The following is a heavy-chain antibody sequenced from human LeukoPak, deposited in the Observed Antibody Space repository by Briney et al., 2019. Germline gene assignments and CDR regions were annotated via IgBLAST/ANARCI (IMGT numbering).Heavy chain of an antibody. Sequence: GESLKISCWGSGYSFNTYWIGWVRQMPGKGLEWMGIIYPGDSDTRYSPSFHGQVTMSADKSINTAYLQWSSLKASDTAMYYCARRQGCSSTSCPPDYWGQGTLVTVSS. J-gene: IGHJ4*02. D-gene: IGHD2-2*01. CDR3: ARRQGCSSTSCPPDY. CDR2: IYPGDSDT. V-gene: IGHV5-51*01. CDR1: GYSFNTYW.